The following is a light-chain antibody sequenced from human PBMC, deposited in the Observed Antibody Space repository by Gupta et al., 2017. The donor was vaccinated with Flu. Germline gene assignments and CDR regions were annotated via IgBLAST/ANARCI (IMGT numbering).Light chain of an antibody. Sequence: YRNDKRPSGIPERFSGSSSGNTATLVISVTQAMDEADYYCQAWDKTTAWVFGGGTKLTVL. CDR3: QAWDKTTAWV. V-gene: IGLV3-1*01. J-gene: IGLJ3*02. CDR2: RND.